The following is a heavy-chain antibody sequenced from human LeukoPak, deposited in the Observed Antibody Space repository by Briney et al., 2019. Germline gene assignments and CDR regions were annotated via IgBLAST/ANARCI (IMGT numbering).Heavy chain of an antibody. CDR3: ARATIHLDH. Sequence: ASVKVSCKVSGYSFTGSHVHWVRQAPGQGLEWMGWINPNTGDTNYARKFQGRVTMTRDTSINTAYLELRSLRSDDTAVYFCARATIHLDHWGQGTLVTVSS. V-gene: IGHV1-2*02. CDR2: INPNTGDT. J-gene: IGHJ4*02. CDR1: GYSFTGSH. D-gene: IGHD4/OR15-4a*01.